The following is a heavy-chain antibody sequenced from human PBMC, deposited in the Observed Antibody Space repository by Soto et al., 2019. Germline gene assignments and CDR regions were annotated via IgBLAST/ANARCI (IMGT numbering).Heavy chain of an antibody. J-gene: IGHJ4*02. CDR1: GFTFSSYA. D-gene: IGHD4-4*01. Sequence: PGGSLILSCAASGFTFSSYAMSWVRPAPGKGLEWVSAISGSGGSTYYADSVKGRFTISRDNSKNTLYLQMNSLRAEDTAVYYCARSSRHPYSNYNYWGQGTLVNVSS. CDR3: ARSSRHPYSNYNY. V-gene: IGHV3-23*01. CDR2: ISGSGGST.